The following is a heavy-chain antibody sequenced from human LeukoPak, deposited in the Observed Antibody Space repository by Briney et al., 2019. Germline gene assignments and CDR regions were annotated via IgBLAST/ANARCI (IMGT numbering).Heavy chain of an antibody. CDR1: AGPISSSSYY. D-gene: IGHD1-1*01. Sequence: PSETLSLTCTVYAGPISSSSYYWGWLRQPPGKGLESIVRIYYSGSTYYNPSLKSRVTISVDTSKNQFSLKLSFVIAADTAVYYCAQLESSSGFRFDYWGQGTLVTVSS. J-gene: IGHJ4*02. CDR3: AQLESSSGFRFDY. V-gene: IGHV4-39*01. CDR2: IYYSGST.